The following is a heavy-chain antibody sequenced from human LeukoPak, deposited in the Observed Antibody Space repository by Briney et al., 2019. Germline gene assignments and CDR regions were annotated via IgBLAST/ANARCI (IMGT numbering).Heavy chain of an antibody. CDR3: ARVTLENAFDI. CDR1: GFTVSSNY. D-gene: IGHD1-1*01. CDR2: IYSGGST. Sequence: PGGSLRLSCAASGFTVSSNYMSWVRQAPGKGLECVSVIYSGGSTYYADSMKGRFTISRDNSKNTLYLQMNSLRAEDTAVYYCARVTLENAFDIWGQGKMVTVSS. V-gene: IGHV3-53*01. J-gene: IGHJ3*02.